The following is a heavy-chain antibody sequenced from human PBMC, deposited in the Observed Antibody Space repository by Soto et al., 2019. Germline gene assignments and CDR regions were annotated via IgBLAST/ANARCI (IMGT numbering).Heavy chain of an antibody. CDR2: ISGSGGST. J-gene: IGHJ4*02. V-gene: IGHV3-23*01. CDR3: AKRGEKSFDY. CDR1: GFTISSYG. Sequence: GGSLRLSCAASGFTISSYGMSWVRQAPGKGLEWVSAISGSGGSTYYADSVKGRFTISRDNSKNTLYLQMNSLRAEDTAVYYCAKRGEKSFDYWGQGTLVTVSS.